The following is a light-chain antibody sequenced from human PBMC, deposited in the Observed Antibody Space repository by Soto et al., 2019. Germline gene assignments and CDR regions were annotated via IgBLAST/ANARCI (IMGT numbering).Light chain of an antibody. Sequence: EIVLTQSPGTLSLSPGERATLSCRASQSVSNNYLAWYQQKPGQAPRLLIYGASNRATGIPDRFSGSGSGTDFTLTISRLEPEDFALYYCQQYGNSPITFGQGTRLEIK. CDR2: GAS. CDR1: QSVSNNY. J-gene: IGKJ5*01. V-gene: IGKV3-20*01. CDR3: QQYGNSPIT.